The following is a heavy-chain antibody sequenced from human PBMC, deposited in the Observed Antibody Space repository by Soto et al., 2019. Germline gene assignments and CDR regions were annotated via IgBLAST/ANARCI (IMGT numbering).Heavy chain of an antibody. CDR1: GFTFSTYC. CDR3: ARDGSKWLKYGYFDL. Sequence: EVRLVESGGGLVKPGGSLRLSCAASGFTFSTYCMNWVRQAPGRGLEWVSYISESSSHIYYGDSVRGRFIISRDNAKNSVYLQMNSLRAEDTAVYYCARDGSKWLKYGYFDLWGRGTLVTVSS. J-gene: IGHJ2*01. D-gene: IGHD5-12*01. V-gene: IGHV3-21*01. CDR2: ISESSSHI.